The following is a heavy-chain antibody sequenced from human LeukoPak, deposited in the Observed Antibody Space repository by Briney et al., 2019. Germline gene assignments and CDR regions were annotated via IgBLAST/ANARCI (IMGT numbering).Heavy chain of an antibody. CDR1: GFTFTSYA. V-gene: IGHV3-23*01. CDR2: ISAAGLTT. J-gene: IGHJ4*02. D-gene: IGHD3-16*01. Sequence: GGSLRLSCAAPGFTFTSYAMSWVRQAPGKGLEWVSAISAAGLTTHYSDSLTGRFTNSRDNSKNTLFLQMNRLRAEDTAVYYRASDRFYFGVWGQGTLVTVSS. CDR3: ASDRFYFGV.